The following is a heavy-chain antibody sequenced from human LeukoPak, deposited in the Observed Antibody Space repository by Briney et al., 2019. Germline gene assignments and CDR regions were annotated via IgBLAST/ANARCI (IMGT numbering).Heavy chain of an antibody. CDR2: INPNSGGT. Sequence: GASVKVSCKASGYTFTGYYMHWVRQAPGQGLEWMGRINPNSGGTNYAQKFQGRVTMTRDTSISTAYMELSRLRSDDTAVYYCARDYYYYDSSGYYSIPYSFDYWGQGTLVTVSS. J-gene: IGHJ4*02. D-gene: IGHD3-22*01. CDR3: ARDYYYYDSSGYYSIPYSFDY. CDR1: GYTFTGYY. V-gene: IGHV1-2*06.